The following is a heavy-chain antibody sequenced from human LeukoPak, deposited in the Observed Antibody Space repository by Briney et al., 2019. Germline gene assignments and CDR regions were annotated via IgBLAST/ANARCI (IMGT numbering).Heavy chain of an antibody. J-gene: IGHJ6*03. Sequence: SETLSLTCTVSGGSISSGSYYWSWIRQPAGRGLEWFWCIYTSVSTNYNSSLKSRVTISVDTSKNQFSLKLSSVTAADTAVYYCARVQVVAATRGYYYYYYMDVWGKGTTVTVSS. CDR3: ARVQVVAATRGYYYYYYMDV. CDR2: IYTSVST. D-gene: IGHD2-15*01. CDR1: GGSISSGSYY. V-gene: IGHV4-61*02.